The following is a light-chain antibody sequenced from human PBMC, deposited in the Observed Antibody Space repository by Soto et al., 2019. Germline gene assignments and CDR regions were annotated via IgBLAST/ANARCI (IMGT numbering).Light chain of an antibody. CDR2: GAS. CDR3: QQYGNSPST. V-gene: IGKV3-20*01. CDR1: QSVSNNY. J-gene: IGKJ5*01. Sequence: ETVLTQSPATLSLSPGERATLSCRASQSVSNNYLAWYLQKPGQAPRLLIYGASSRATGIPDRFSGSGSGTDFTLTITSLEPEDVAVYYCQQYGNSPSTFGQGTRLEI.